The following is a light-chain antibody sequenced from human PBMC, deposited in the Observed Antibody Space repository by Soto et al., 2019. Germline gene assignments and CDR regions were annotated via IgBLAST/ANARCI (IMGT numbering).Light chain of an antibody. J-gene: IGKJ1*01. V-gene: IGKV1-8*01. CDR3: QQYYSNRS. Sequence: AIRMTQSPTSFSASTGDRVTITCRASQDISSYLAWYQQKPGEAPKLLIQAASALQSGVPSRFSGSGSGTEFTLTISLLQSEDVATYYCQQYYSNRSFGQGTKVEV. CDR2: AAS. CDR1: QDISSY.